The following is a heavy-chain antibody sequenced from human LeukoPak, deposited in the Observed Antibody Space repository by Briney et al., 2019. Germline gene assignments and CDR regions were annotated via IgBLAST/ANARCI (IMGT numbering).Heavy chain of an antibody. Sequence: ASVKVSCKASGYTFTRYGISWVRQAPGQGLEWMGCINTYNDNTNYAQKFQGRVTMTTDTSTSTAYMELSRLRSDDTAVYYCARCKGSGGSCYSSSTDFDYWGQGTLVTVSS. J-gene: IGHJ4*02. V-gene: IGHV1-18*01. CDR2: INTYNDNT. CDR3: ARCKGSGGSCYSSSTDFDY. CDR1: GYTFTRYG. D-gene: IGHD2-15*01.